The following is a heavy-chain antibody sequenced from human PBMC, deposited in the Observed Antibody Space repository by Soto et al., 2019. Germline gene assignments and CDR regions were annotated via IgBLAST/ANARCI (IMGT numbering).Heavy chain of an antibody. Sequence: EVQLLESGGGLVQPGGSLRLSCAASGFTFSSYAMSWVRQAPGKGLEWVSAISGSGGSTYYADSVKGRFTISRDNSKNTRYLQMNSQSADDTAVYYCAKYLGYYGEHLLSFDYWGQGTLVTVSS. V-gene: IGHV3-23*01. CDR2: ISGSGGST. CDR3: AKYLGYYGEHLLSFDY. D-gene: IGHD4-17*01. J-gene: IGHJ4*02. CDR1: GFTFSSYA.